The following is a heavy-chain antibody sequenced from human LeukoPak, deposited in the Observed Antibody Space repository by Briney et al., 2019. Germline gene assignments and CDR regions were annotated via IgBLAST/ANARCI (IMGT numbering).Heavy chain of an antibody. CDR3: ARGVSYGSGSYYAY. CDR1: GYTFTSYD. D-gene: IGHD3-10*01. CDR2: MNPNSGNT. J-gene: IGHJ4*02. V-gene: IGHV1-8*01. Sequence: ASVKVSCKASGYTFTSYDISWVRQATGQGLEWMGWMNPNSGNTGYAQKFQGRVTMTRNTSISTAYMELSSLRSEDTAVYYCARGVSYGSGSYYAYWGQGTLVTVSS.